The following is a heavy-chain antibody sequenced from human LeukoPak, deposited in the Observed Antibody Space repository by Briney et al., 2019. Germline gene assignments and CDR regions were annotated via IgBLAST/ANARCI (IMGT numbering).Heavy chain of an antibody. CDR2: ISHDGNNK. V-gene: IGHV3-30*04. CDR3: ARVSDYGDYPIFDY. Sequence: GSLRLSCAASGFSFSNYAMHWVRQAPGKGLEWVTVISHDGNNKYYADSVKGRFSISRDNSENTLYLQMTSLRAEDTAVYYCARVSDYGDYPIFDYWGQGTLVTVSS. CDR1: GFSFSNYA. D-gene: IGHD4-17*01. J-gene: IGHJ4*02.